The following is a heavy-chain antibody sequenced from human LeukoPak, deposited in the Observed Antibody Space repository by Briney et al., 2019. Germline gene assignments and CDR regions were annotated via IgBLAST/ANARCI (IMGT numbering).Heavy chain of an antibody. J-gene: IGHJ4*02. CDR1: GFTFSDYY. CDR3: AGMATIRTIR. CDR2: ISGSGGST. V-gene: IGHV3-23*01. Sequence: GGSLRLSCAASGFTFSDYYMSWIRQAPGKGLEWVSAISGSGGSTYYADSVKGRFTISRDNSKNTLYLQMNSLRAEDTAVYYCAGMATIRTIRWGQGTLVTVSS. D-gene: IGHD5-12*01.